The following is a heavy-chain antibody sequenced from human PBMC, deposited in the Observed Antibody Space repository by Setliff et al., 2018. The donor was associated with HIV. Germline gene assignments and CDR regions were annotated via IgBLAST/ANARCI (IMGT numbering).Heavy chain of an antibody. V-gene: IGHV4-34*01. Sequence: PSETLSLTCAVYGGSFSGYYWSWIRQPPGKGLEWIGEINHTGSSYYNPSLNDRATISLDTSKNQFSLKLGSVTAADTAVYYCARGLRAVASYYFDYWGQGTLVTVSS. J-gene: IGHJ4*02. CDR2: INHTGSS. D-gene: IGHD6-19*01. CDR1: GGSFSGYY. CDR3: ARGLRAVASYYFDY.